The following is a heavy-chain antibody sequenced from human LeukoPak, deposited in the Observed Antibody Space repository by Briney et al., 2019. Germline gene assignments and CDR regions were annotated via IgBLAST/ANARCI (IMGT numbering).Heavy chain of an antibody. V-gene: IGHV1-46*01. D-gene: IGHD6-13*01. Sequence: ASVKVSCKASGYSFTNYFMHWVRQAPGQGLEWMGIINPSGGSTSYAQKFQGRVTMTRDTSTSTVYMELSSLRSEDTAVYYCARVGSRIAAAGTDYWGQGTLVTVSS. CDR1: GYSFTNYF. J-gene: IGHJ4*02. CDR3: ARVGSRIAAAGTDY. CDR2: INPSGGST.